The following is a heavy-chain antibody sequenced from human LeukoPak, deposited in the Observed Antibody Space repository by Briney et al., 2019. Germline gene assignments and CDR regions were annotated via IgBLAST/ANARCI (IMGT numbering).Heavy chain of an antibody. J-gene: IGHJ5*02. Sequence: GESLRLSCTASGFTFSNFWMGWVRQAPGKGLGWVANIKQDETEKFYLGSVKGRFTISRDNSKNTLYLQMNSLRAEDTAVYYCARPSSQYQLPRGHWFDPWGQGTLVTVPS. CDR1: GFTFSNFW. D-gene: IGHD2-2*01. CDR3: ARPSSQYQLPRGHWFDP. CDR2: IKQDETEK. V-gene: IGHV3-7*01.